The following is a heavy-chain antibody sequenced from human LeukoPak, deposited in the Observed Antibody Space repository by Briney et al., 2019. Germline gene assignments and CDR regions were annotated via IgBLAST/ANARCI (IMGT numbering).Heavy chain of an antibody. V-gene: IGHV3-15*01. Sequence: GGSLRLSCVDSGFTFTNAWMSWVCQAPGKGLEWIGRIKSKTDGETTNYAEPVRGRFTISRDDSKSAVYLQMDSLKIEDTAVYYCTTDLGTYYHGSQRLIPIDYWGQGTLVTVSS. CDR3: TTDLGTYYHGSQRLIPIDY. CDR1: GFTFTNAW. D-gene: IGHD3-10*01. CDR2: IKSKTDGETT. J-gene: IGHJ4*02.